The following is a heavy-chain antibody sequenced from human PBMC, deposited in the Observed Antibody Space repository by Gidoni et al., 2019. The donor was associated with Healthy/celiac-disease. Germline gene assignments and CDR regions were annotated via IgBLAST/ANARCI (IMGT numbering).Heavy chain of an antibody. Sequence: QVQLQQCRAGLFKPSETLSLTCAVYGGSFTGYYWSWIRQPPGKGLEWIGEINHSVSTNYNPSLKSRVTISVDTSKNQFSLKLSSVTAADTAVYYCARERPGITMVRGVTAPYYYCYYMDVWGKGTTVTVSS. CDR2: INHSVST. J-gene: IGHJ6*03. D-gene: IGHD3-10*01. V-gene: IGHV4-34*01. CDR1: GGSFTGYY. CDR3: ARERPGITMVRGVTAPYYYCYYMDV.